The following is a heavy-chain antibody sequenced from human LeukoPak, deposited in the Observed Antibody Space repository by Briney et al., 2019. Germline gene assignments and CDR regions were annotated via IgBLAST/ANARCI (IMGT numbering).Heavy chain of an antibody. Sequence: GASVKVSCKASGGTFSSYANSWVRQAPGQGLEWMGRIIPILGIANYAQKFQGRVTITADKSTSTAYMELSSLRSEDTAVYYCASLTWYYDSSGYYLGPFDYWGQGTLVTVSS. CDR3: ASLTWYYDSSGYYLGPFDY. V-gene: IGHV1-69*04. J-gene: IGHJ4*02. CDR2: IIPILGIA. D-gene: IGHD3-22*01. CDR1: GGTFSSYA.